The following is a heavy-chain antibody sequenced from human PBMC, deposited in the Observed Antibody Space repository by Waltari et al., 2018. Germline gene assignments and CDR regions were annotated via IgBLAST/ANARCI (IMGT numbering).Heavy chain of an antibody. Sequence: EVELVESGGGLIQPGGSLRLSRAASAFVFSTSLMHWVRQAQGKGPEWVSRINSDGSKTDCRASVKGRFTICRDNGKNIVYLQRSGQRVEDTAVYYCVKWQQLGTWGQGTLVTVSA. D-gene: IGHD6-13*01. CDR3: VKWQQLGT. V-gene: IGHV3-74*01. J-gene: IGHJ5*02. CDR2: INSDGSKT. CDR1: AFVFSTSL.